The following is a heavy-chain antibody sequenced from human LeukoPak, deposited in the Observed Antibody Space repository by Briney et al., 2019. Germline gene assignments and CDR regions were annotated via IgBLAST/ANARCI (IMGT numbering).Heavy chain of an antibody. CDR2: ISAYNGNT. D-gene: IGHD6-19*01. J-gene: IGHJ4*02. CDR3: ARVALPRYSSGWYGFGY. V-gene: IGHV1-18*01. Sequence: ASVKVSCKASGYTFTSYGISWVRQAPGQGLEWMGWISAYNGNTNYAQKLQGRVTMTTDTSTSTAYMELRSLRSDVTAVYYCARVALPRYSSGWYGFGYWGQGTLVPVPS. CDR1: GYTFTSYG.